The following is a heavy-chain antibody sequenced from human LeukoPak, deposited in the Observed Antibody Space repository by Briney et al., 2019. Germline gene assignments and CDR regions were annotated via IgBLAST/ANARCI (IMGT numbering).Heavy chain of an antibody. D-gene: IGHD2-15*01. Sequence: PAETLSLTCALSGYSLSSDNYWVSIRQPPGQGLEWTESNYHSGSTYYNPSLKSRVTMSVDTSKNQFSLKLSSVTAADTAVYYCARAARDISSSNYMRRFDYWGQGNLVTVSS. CDR3: ARAARDISSSNYMRRFDY. V-gene: IGHV4-38-2*01. CDR2: NYHSGST. CDR1: GYSLSSDNY. J-gene: IGHJ4*02.